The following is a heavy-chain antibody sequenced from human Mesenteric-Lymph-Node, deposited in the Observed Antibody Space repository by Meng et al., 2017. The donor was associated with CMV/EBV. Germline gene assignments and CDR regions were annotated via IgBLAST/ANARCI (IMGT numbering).Heavy chain of an antibody. CDR1: GGSISSSSYY. V-gene: IGHV4-39*01. CDR3: ARHGAVAVFSVYFDY. CDR2: IYYSGST. D-gene: IGHD6-19*01. Sequence: SGGSISSSSYYWGWIRQPPGKGLEWIGSIYYSGSTYYNPSLKSRVTISVDTSKNQFSLKLSSVTAADTAVYYCARHGAVAVFSVYFDYWGQGTLVTVSS. J-gene: IGHJ4*02.